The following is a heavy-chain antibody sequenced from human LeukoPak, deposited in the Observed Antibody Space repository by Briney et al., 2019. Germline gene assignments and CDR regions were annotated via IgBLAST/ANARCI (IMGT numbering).Heavy chain of an antibody. V-gene: IGHV1-24*01. CDR1: GYTLTELY. J-gene: IGHJ6*03. D-gene: IGHD5-12*01. CDR2: FDPEDGET. Sequence: GASVTVSFTFSGYTLTELYMHWVRQAPGKGRGRKGGFDPEDGETNYAQKVKGRVTMTESTSTDTAYMELSSLRSEDTAVYYCATLNSGYDIHYYYYYMDVWGKGTTVTVSS. CDR3: ATLNSGYDIHYYYYYMDV.